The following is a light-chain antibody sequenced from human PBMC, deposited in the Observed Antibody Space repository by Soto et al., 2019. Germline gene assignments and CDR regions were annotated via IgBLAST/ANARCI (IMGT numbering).Light chain of an antibody. J-gene: IGLJ2*01. CDR2: DVS. V-gene: IGLV2-11*01. Sequence: QSALTQPRSVSGSPGQSVTISCTGASSDVGGYNSVSWYQQYPGKAPKLIIYDVSKRPSGVPDRFSGSKSANTASLTISGLQAEDEADYYCCSYAASYTLVFGGGTQLTVL. CDR3: CSYAASYTLV. CDR1: SSDVGGYNS.